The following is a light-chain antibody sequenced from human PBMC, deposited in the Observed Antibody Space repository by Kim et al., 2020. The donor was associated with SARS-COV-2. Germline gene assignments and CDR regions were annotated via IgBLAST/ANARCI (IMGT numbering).Light chain of an antibody. Sequence: SYELTQPPSVSVSPGQTASITCSGDKLGDTYSCWYQQKPGQSPLLVIYQDTKRPSGIPERFPGSNSGSTATLTISGTQAMDEADYYCQAWDSSSAVVFGGGTKLTVL. CDR3: QAWDSSSAVV. J-gene: IGLJ2*01. CDR1: KLGDTY. CDR2: QDT. V-gene: IGLV3-1*01.